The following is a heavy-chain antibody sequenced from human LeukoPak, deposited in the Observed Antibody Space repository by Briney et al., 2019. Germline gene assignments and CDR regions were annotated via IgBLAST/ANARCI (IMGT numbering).Heavy chain of an antibody. J-gene: IGHJ4*02. D-gene: IGHD2-15*01. CDR1: GFTFSSYS. CDR3: ARGGDIVALFDY. Sequence: PGGSLRLSCAASGFTFSSYSMNWVRQAPGKGLEWVSSISSSSSYIYYADSVKGRFTISRDNAKNSLYLQMNSLRAEDTAMYYCARGGDIVALFDYWGQGTLVTVSS. V-gene: IGHV3-21*01. CDR2: ISSSSSYI.